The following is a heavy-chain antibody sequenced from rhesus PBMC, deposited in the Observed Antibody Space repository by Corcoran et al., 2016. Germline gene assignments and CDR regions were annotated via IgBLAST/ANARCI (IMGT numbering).Heavy chain of an antibody. J-gene: IGHJ4*01. CDR2: ICYTGGST. CDR1: GFRCSAYY. CDR3: ARDSSWHFDY. V-gene: IGHV3S18*01. D-gene: IGHD6-13*01. Sequence: EVQLVESGGGLAEHGGSLVLSLAGHGFRCSAYYLYWGPPAPGKGLEWVSGICYTGGSTYYADSVKGRFTISRENAKNTLYLQMDSLRAEDTAVYYCARDSSWHFDYWGQGVLVTVSS.